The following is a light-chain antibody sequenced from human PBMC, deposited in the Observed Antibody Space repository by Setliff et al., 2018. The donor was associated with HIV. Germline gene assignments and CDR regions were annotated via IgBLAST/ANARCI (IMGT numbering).Light chain of an antibody. V-gene: IGLV2-14*01. J-gene: IGLJ3*02. CDR3: SSYTSSSTWV. CDR1: SSDVGGYNY. CDR2: DVS. Sequence: QSVLTQPASVSGSPGQSITISCTGTSSDVGGYNYVSWYQQHPGKAPKVMIDDVSKRPSGGSNRFSGSKSGNAASLTISGLQAEDEADYYCSSYTSSSTWVFGGGTK.